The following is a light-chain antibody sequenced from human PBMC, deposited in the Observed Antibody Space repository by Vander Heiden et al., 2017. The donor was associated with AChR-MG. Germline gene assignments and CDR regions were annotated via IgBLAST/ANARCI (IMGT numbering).Light chain of an antibody. CDR3: QQNYSTPPYT. Sequence: DIQMTQSPSSLSASVGDRVTITCRASQSISSYLNWYQQKPGKAPKLLIYAAYSLQSGVPSRFSGSGSGTDFTLTISSLQPEDFATYYCQQNYSTPPYTFGQGTKLEIK. V-gene: IGKV1-39*01. CDR1: QSISSY. J-gene: IGKJ2*01. CDR2: AAY.